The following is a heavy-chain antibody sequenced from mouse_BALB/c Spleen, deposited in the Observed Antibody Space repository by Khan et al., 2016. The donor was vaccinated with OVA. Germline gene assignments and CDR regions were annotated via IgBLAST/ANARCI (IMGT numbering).Heavy chain of an antibody. D-gene: IGHD1-1*02. CDR1: GYTFTNYW. V-gene: IGHV1-69*02. Sequence: QVQLQQSGTELVRPGASVKLSCKASGYTFTNYWINWVKQRPGQGLEWIGNIYPSDSYTNYNQKFKDKATLTVDKSSSTASMQLTSPTSEDSAVHYCTREGGYGSAFAYWGQGTLVTVSA. J-gene: IGHJ3*01. CDR3: TREGGYGSAFAY. CDR2: IYPSDSYT.